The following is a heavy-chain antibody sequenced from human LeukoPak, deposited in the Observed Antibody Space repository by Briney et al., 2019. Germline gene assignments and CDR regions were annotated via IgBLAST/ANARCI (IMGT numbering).Heavy chain of an antibody. V-gene: IGHV3-21*01. J-gene: IGHJ4*02. CDR3: ARDFGYELDY. Sequence: GGSLRLSCAASGFTFSSYSMNWVRRAPGKGLEWVSSISSSSSYIYYADSAKGRFTISRDNAKNSLYLQMNSLRAEDTAVYYCARDFGYELDYWGQGTLVTVSS. D-gene: IGHD5-12*01. CDR1: GFTFSSYS. CDR2: ISSSSSYI.